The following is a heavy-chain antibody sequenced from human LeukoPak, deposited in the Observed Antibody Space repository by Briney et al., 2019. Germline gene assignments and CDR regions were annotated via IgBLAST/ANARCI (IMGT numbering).Heavy chain of an antibody. CDR2: ICYSGST. Sequence: SETLSLTCTVSGGSISSYYWSWIRQPPGKGLEWIGYICYSGSTNYNPSLKSRVTISVDTSKNQFSLKLSSVTAADTAVYYCARQTYSSGWFFDYWGQGTLVTVSS. CDR1: GGSISSYY. D-gene: IGHD6-19*01. CDR3: ARQTYSSGWFFDY. V-gene: IGHV4-59*08. J-gene: IGHJ4*02.